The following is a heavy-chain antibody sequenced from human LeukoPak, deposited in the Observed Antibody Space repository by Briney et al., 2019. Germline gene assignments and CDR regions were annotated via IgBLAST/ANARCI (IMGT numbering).Heavy chain of an antibody. D-gene: IGHD3-16*01. CDR3: ATSTSWGGRGTDALDI. CDR1: GDSVSSNSAA. J-gene: IGHJ3*02. CDR2: TYYRSKWSN. Sequence: SQTLSLTCVISGDSVSSNSAAWNWFRQSPSRGLEWLGRTYYRSKWSNDYAASVKSRITISPDTSKNQFSLQLKSVTPEDTAVYYCATSTSWGGRGTDALDIWGQGTMVTVSS. V-gene: IGHV6-1*01.